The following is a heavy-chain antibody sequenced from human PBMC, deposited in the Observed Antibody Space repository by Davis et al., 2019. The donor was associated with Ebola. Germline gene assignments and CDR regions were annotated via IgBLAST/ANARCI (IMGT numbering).Heavy chain of an antibody. Sequence: MPSETLSLTCTVSGGSISSYYWSWIRQPPGKGLEWIGYIYYSGSTNYNPSLKSRVTISVDKSQNQFSLKLSSVTAADTAVYYCARDHSGSYRGDNWFDPWGQGTLVTVSS. V-gene: IGHV4-59*12. CDR1: GGSISSYY. D-gene: IGHD1-26*01. J-gene: IGHJ5*02. CDR3: ARDHSGSYRGDNWFDP. CDR2: IYYSGST.